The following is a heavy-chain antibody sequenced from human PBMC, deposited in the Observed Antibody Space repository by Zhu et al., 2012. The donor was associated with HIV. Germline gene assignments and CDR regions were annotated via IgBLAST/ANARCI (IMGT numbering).Heavy chain of an antibody. V-gene: IGHV4-59*11. CDR2: MYYSGTT. CDR3: GRVAVGTIGVIDY. Sequence: QVQLQESGPGLVKPSETLSLTCSVSGGSISSHYWTWIRQPPGKGLEWIGYMYYSGTTKDNPSLKGRVTILGDTSKNQVSLKLSSVTAADTAVYYCGRVAVGTIGVIDYWGQGALVTSPQ. D-gene: IGHD5-12*01. J-gene: IGHJ4*02. CDR1: GGSISSHY.